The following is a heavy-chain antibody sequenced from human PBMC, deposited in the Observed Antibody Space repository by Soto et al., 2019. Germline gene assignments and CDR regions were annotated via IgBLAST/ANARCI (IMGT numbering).Heavy chain of an antibody. D-gene: IGHD3-16*01. CDR2: IYYSGST. CDR3: ARVRGSWGDCVYYYGMDV. V-gene: IGHV4-61*01. Sequence: QVQLQESGPGLVKPSETLSLTCTVSGGSVSSGSYYWSWIRQPPGKGLEWIGYIYYSGSTNYNPSLTCRVTISVDTSKNQFSLKLSSVTAADTAVYYCARVRGSWGDCVYYYGMDVWGQGNTVDVSS. CDR1: GGSVSSGSYY. J-gene: IGHJ6*02.